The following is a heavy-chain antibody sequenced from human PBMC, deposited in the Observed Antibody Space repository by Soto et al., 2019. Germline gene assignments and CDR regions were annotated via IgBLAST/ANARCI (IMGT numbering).Heavy chain of an antibody. CDR1: GFIFSEST. CDR3: VKQAHGLDGVAFDY. Sequence: GGSLRLSCSASGFIFSESTIYWVRQVPGKGLEAISAVSTSGRGTYYADSVKDRFTISRDNSKNTLFLQMGSLRPEDTAIYYCVKQAHGLDGVAFDYWGQGTQVTVSS. D-gene: IGHD2-15*01. V-gene: IGHV3-64D*06. J-gene: IGHJ4*02. CDR2: VSTSGRGT.